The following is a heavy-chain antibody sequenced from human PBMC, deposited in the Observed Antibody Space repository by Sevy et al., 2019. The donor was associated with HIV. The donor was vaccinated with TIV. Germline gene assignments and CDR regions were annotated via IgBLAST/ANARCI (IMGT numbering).Heavy chain of an antibody. CDR2: ISSSSSYI. CDR1: GFTFSSYS. J-gene: IGHJ4*02. D-gene: IGHD5-12*01. V-gene: IGHV3-21*01. CDR3: ARDWGDIVATAGIDY. Sequence: GGSLRLSCAASGFTFSSYSMNWVRQAPGKGLEWVSSISSSSSYIYYADSVKGRFTISRDNAKNSLYLQMNSLRAEDTAVYYCARDWGDIVATAGIDYWGQGTLVTVSS.